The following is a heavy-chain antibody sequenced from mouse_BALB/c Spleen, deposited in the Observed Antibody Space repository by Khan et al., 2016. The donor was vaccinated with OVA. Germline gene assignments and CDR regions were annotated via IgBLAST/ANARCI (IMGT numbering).Heavy chain of an antibody. D-gene: IGHD1-2*01. CDR1: GYSITSGYG. CDR3: ARTARIKY. CDR2: ISYSGST. Sequence: DVQLQESGPGLVQPSQSLSLTCTVTGYSITSGYGWNWIRQFPGNKLEWMGYISYSGSTNYNPSLKSRISITRDTSKNQFFLQLNSVTTEDTATYYCARTARIKYWGQGTTLTVSS. J-gene: IGHJ2*01. V-gene: IGHV3-2*02.